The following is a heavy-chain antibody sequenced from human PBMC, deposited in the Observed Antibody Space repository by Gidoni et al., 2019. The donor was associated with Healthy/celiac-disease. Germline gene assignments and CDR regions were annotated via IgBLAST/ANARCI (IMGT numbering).Heavy chain of an antibody. CDR2: INPSGGST. CDR3: ARAFVPNPLAARFYYYYGMDV. J-gene: IGHJ6*02. D-gene: IGHD6-6*01. V-gene: IGHV1-46*03. CDR1: GYTFTSYY. Sequence: QVQLVQSGAEVKKPGASVKVSCKASGYTFTSYYMHWVRQAPGQGLEWMGIINPSGGSTSYAQKFQGRVTMTRDTSTSTVYMELSSLRSEDTAVYYCARAFVPNPLAARFYYYYGMDVWGQGTTVTVSS.